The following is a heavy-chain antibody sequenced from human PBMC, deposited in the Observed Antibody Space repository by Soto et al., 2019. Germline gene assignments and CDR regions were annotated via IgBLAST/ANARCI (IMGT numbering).Heavy chain of an antibody. CDR3: ARVRRLGELSTPGGSFDY. CDR2: IYYSGST. V-gene: IGHV4-30-4*02. Sequence: SETLSLTCTVSGGSISSGDYYWSWIRQPPGKGLEWIGYIYYSGSTYYNPSLKSRVTISVDTSISTAYMELSRLRSDDTAVYYCARVRRLGELSTPGGSFDYWGQGTLVTVSS. J-gene: IGHJ4*02. D-gene: IGHD3-16*02. CDR1: GGSISSGDYY.